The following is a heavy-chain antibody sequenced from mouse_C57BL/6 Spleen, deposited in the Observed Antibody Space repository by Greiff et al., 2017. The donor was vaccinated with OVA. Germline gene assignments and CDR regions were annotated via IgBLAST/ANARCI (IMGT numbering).Heavy chain of an antibody. CDR2: FYPGSGSI. CDR3: ARHEGGGYAMDY. Sequence: VKLMESGAELVKPGASVKLSCKASGYTFTEYTIHWVKQRSGQGLEWIGWFYPGSGSIKYNEKFKDKATLTEDKSASTVYMELSRLTSEDSAVYFCARHEGGGYAMDYWGQGTSGTVSS. CDR1: GYTFTEYT. V-gene: IGHV1-62-2*01. J-gene: IGHJ4*01.